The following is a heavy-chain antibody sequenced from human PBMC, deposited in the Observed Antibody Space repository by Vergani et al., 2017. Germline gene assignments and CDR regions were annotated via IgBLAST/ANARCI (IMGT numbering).Heavy chain of an antibody. D-gene: IGHD2-21*01. J-gene: IGHJ6*03. CDR3: ARASHCINCYSEGPNGPGYYYMDV. CDR2: MYTSGHT. Sequence: QVQLQESGPGLLKPSQTLSLTCTVSGASVSRGTYYWTWIRQPAGKKLEWIVRMYTSGHTIYNPSLESRVTMSVDTSKSQFSLQLSSVTAADTAVYYCARASHCINCYSEGPNGPGYYYMDVWGKGTTVTVSS. CDR1: GASVSRGTYY. V-gene: IGHV4-61*02.